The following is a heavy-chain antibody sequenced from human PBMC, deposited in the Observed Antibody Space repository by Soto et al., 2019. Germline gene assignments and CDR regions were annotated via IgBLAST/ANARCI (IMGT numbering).Heavy chain of an antibody. J-gene: IGHJ6*03. V-gene: IGHV3-7*01. CDR2: IKQDGSEK. D-gene: IGHD6-13*01. Sequence: GGSLRLSCAASGFTFSSYWMSWVRQAPGKGLEWVANIKQDGSEKYYVDSVKGRFTISRDNAKNSLYLQMNSLRAEDTAVYYCARDRAWDSSSWYSYYYYMDVWGKGTTVTVSS. CDR1: GFTFSSYW. CDR3: ARDRAWDSSSWYSYYYYMDV.